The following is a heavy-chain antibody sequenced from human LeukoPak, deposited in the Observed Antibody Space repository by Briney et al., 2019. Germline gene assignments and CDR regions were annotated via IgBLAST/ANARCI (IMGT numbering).Heavy chain of an antibody. V-gene: IGHV1-69*06. CDR1: GGTFTNYG. J-gene: IGHJ4*02. D-gene: IGHD1-26*01. CDR3: ARGSSGSHTLDD. Sequence: SSVKVSCKSTGGTFTNYGFTWVRQAPGQGLEWIGVVFLKIRSPNYAQRFQDRVTITADRSTNTTYLDLSRLTSDDTAVYYCARGSSGSHTLDDWGQGTLVTVFS. CDR2: VFLKIRSP.